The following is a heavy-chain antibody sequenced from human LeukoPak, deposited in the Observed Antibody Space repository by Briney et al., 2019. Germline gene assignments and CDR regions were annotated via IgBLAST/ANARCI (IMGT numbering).Heavy chain of an antibody. Sequence: VASVKVSCKASGYTFTSYGISWVRQAPGQGLEWMGGIIPIFGTANYAQKFQGRVTITADESTSTAYMELSSLRSEDTAVYYCARRRAAAGPLGYWGQGTLVTVSS. CDR2: IIPIFGTA. J-gene: IGHJ4*02. CDR3: ARRRAAAGPLGY. D-gene: IGHD6-13*01. V-gene: IGHV1-69*13. CDR1: GYTFTSYG.